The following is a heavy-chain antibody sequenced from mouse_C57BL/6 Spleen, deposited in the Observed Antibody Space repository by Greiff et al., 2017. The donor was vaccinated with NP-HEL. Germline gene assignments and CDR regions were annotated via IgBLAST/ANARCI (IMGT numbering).Heavy chain of an antibody. CDR3: ARPLYDYGGGDYAMDY. Sequence: EVQLQQSGPVLVKPGASVKMSCKASGYTFTDYYMNWVKQSHGKSLEWIGVINPYNGGTSYNQKFKGKATLTVDKSSSTAYMELNSLTSEDSAVYYCARPLYDYGGGDYAMDYWGQGTSVTVSS. V-gene: IGHV1-19*01. CDR2: INPYNGGT. CDR1: GYTFTDYY. D-gene: IGHD2-4*01. J-gene: IGHJ4*01.